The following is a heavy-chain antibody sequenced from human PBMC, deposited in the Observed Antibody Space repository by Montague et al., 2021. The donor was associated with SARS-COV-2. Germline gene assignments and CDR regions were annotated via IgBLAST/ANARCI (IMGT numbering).Heavy chain of an antibody. CDR3: ARSWGQWLLWEYYFDY. CDR1: GGSISSSSYY. D-gene: IGHD6-19*01. V-gene: IGHV4-39*01. J-gene: IGHJ4*02. Sequence: ETLSLTCTVSGGSISSSSYYWGWIRQPPGKGLEWIRSIYYSGSTYYNPSLKSRVTISVDTSKNQFSLKLSSVTAADTAVYYCARSWGQWLLWEYYFDYWGQGTLVTVSS. CDR2: IYYSGST.